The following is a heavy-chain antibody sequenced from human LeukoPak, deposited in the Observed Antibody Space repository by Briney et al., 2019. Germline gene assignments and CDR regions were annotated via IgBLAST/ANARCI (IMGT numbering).Heavy chain of an antibody. V-gene: IGHV1-18*04. CDR3: ARGYSGYDQGNFDY. J-gene: IGHJ4*02. CDR1: GYTLTSYY. CDR2: ISAYNGNT. Sequence: ASVKVSCKASGYTLTSYYMHWVRQAPGQGLEWMGWISAYNGNTNYAQKLQGRVTMTTDTSTSTAYMELRSLRSDDTAVYYCARGYSGYDQGNFDYWGQGTLVTVSS. D-gene: IGHD5-12*01.